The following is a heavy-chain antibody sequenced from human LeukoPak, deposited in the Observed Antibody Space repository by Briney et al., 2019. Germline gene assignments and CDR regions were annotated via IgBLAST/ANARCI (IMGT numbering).Heavy chain of an antibody. CDR1: GFTFEEYS. Sequence: GGSLRLSCAASGFTFEEYSIHWVRQAPGKGLEWVSLIGWDGTRTYYADSVEGRFTISRDNAKNSLYLQMNSLRAEDTAVYYCATESGTYSGTCFDYWGQGTLVTVSS. J-gene: IGHJ4*02. CDR3: ATESGTYSGTCFDY. V-gene: IGHV3-43*01. D-gene: IGHD1-26*01. CDR2: IGWDGTRT.